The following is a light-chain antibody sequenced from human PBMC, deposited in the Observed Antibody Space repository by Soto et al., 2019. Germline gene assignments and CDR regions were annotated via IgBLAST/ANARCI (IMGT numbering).Light chain of an antibody. V-gene: IGKV3-11*01. Sequence: EIVLTQSPATLSLSPGERATLSCRASQSVSSYLAWYQQKPGQAPRLLIYDASNRATGIPARFSGSGSGTDFTLTISSLEPEDFALYYCQQGVTFGGGTKVEIK. CDR2: DAS. J-gene: IGKJ4*01. CDR1: QSVSSY. CDR3: QQGVT.